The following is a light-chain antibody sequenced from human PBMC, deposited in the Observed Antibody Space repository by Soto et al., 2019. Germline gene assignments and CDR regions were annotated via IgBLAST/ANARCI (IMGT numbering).Light chain of an antibody. V-gene: IGLV2-8*01. CDR1: SSDVGGYNY. Sequence: QSVLTQPPSASGSPGQSVTISCTGTSSDVGGYNYVSWYQQHPGKAPKLMIYEVSKRPSGVPDRFSGSKSGNTASLTVSGLQAEDEADYYCSSYAGSNNHVVFGGGTKRTVL. CDR2: EVS. J-gene: IGLJ2*01. CDR3: SSYAGSNNHVV.